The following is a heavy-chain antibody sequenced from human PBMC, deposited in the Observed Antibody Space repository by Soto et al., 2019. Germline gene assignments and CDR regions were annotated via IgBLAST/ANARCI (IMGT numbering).Heavy chain of an antibody. Sequence: PSETLSLTCTVSGGSMSRGVYYWSWIRQPPGKSLEWIGFIYHTGSTYYSPSLKNRVAISVDTSKNQFSLKLSSVTAADTAVYYCARDTIAAAGNWFDPWGQGTLVTVSS. CDR1: GGSMSRGVYY. D-gene: IGHD6-13*01. V-gene: IGHV4-30-4*01. CDR3: ARDTIAAAGNWFDP. CDR2: IYHTGST. J-gene: IGHJ5*02.